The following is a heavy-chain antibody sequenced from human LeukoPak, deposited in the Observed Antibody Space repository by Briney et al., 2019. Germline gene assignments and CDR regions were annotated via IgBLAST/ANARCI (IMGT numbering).Heavy chain of an antibody. Sequence: SETLSLTCAVSGGSISSSTYYWGWIRQPPGKGLEWIGSIYYTGSTYYNPSLKSRVTISVDTSKNQFSLKLSSVTAADTAVYYCARHDPYYDFWSGYSYFDYWGQGTLVTVSS. CDR2: IYYTGST. D-gene: IGHD3-3*01. J-gene: IGHJ4*02. CDR1: GGSISSSTYY. CDR3: ARHDPYYDFWSGYSYFDY. V-gene: IGHV4-39*01.